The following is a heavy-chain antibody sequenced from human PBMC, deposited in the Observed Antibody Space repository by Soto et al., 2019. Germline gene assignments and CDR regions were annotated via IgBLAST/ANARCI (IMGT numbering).Heavy chain of an antibody. D-gene: IGHD2-21*02. Sequence: GGSLRLSCAASGFTFSDYGMHWVRQAPGKGLEWVAVIWYDGSNKYYADSVKGRFTISRDSAKKTVYLQMNSLRAEDTAVYFCARELRDSHIHFDHWGQGTRVTVS. CDR2: IWYDGSNK. CDR3: ARELRDSHIHFDH. V-gene: IGHV3-33*01. CDR1: GFTFSDYG. J-gene: IGHJ5*02.